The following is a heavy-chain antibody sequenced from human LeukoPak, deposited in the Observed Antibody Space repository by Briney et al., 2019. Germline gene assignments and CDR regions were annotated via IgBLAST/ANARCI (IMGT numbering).Heavy chain of an antibody. CDR2: IYYSGNT. J-gene: IGHJ4*02. D-gene: IGHD2-21*01. CDR1: GGSLSSGDDY. Sequence: PSQTLSLTCTVSGGSLSSGDDYWSWIRQPPGKGLEWIGYIYYSGNTYYNPSLKSRVTMSVDTPKNQFSLKLNSVTAADTAVYYCARDVSSTLILDYWGQGTLVTVSS. CDR3: ARDVSSTLILDY. V-gene: IGHV4-30-4*08.